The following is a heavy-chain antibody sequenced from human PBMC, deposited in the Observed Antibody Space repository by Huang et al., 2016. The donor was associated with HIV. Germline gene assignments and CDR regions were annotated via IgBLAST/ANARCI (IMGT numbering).Heavy chain of an antibody. Sequence: QVQLQQWGAGLLKPSETLSLTCAVYGASFSDYYWSWIRQPPGKGLEWIGEINHSGSTNYNPSRKSRVTMSVDTSKNQFSLKLSSVTAADTAVYYCARERLSTGGHYYYHYHMDVWGKGTTVSVSS. CDR1: GASFSDYY. CDR2: INHSGST. J-gene: IGHJ6*03. V-gene: IGHV4-34*01. CDR3: ARERLSTGGHYYYHYHMDV. D-gene: IGHD2-15*01.